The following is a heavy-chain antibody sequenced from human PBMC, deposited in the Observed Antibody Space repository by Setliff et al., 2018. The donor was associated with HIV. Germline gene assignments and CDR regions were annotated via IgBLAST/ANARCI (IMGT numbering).Heavy chain of an antibody. V-gene: IGHV3-48*01. J-gene: IGHJ4*02. Sequence: GGSLRLSCAASGFTFSSYSMNWVRQAPGKGLEWISYISSSSSNIYYADSVKGRFTISRDNVKNSLYLQMNSLRAEDTAVYYCAFRGFGDSLSWFPLRYWGQGTLVTVSS. D-gene: IGHD3-10*01. CDR1: GFTFSSYS. CDR3: AFRGFGDSLSWFPLRY. CDR2: ISSSSSNI.